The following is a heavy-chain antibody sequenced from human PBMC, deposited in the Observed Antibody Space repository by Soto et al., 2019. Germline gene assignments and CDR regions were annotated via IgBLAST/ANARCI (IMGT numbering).Heavy chain of an antibody. CDR3: ARQRRWFGVIDY. Sequence: QVQLQESGPGLVKPSETLSLTCTVSGDSISDYYWSWVRQPPGKGLEWIGNVYSSGSTNYNPSLKSRVTISVDTSKNQLSLKLSSVTATDTAVYYCARQRRWFGVIDYWGQGTLVTVSS. J-gene: IGHJ4*02. CDR2: VYSSGST. D-gene: IGHD3-10*01. V-gene: IGHV4-59*08. CDR1: GDSISDYY.